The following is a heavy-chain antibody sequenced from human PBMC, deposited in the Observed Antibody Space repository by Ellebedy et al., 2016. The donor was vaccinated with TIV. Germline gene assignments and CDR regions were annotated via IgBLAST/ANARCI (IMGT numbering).Heavy chain of an antibody. CDR1: GFTFSSYS. D-gene: IGHD3-16*02. Sequence: GESLKISCAASGFTFSSYSMNWVRQAPGKGLEWVSYISSSSSTIYYADSVKGRFTISRDNAKNSLYLQMNSLRDEDTAVYYCARTIMITFGGVIGFDYWGQGTLVTVSS. V-gene: IGHV3-48*02. CDR2: ISSSSSTI. CDR3: ARTIMITFGGVIGFDY. J-gene: IGHJ4*02.